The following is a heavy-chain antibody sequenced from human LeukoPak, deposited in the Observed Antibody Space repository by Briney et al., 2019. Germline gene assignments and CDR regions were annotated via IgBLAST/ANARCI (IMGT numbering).Heavy chain of an antibody. CDR3: ARAIVGASPGHDY. Sequence: GGSLRLSCVASGFSFSDSTMSWVRQAPGKGLEWVSYISSSGSTIYYADSVKGRFTISRDNAKNSLYLQMNSLRAEDTAVYYCARAIVGASPGHDYWGQGTLVTVSS. J-gene: IGHJ4*02. V-gene: IGHV3-11*01. CDR1: GFSFSDST. CDR2: ISSSGSTI. D-gene: IGHD1-26*01.